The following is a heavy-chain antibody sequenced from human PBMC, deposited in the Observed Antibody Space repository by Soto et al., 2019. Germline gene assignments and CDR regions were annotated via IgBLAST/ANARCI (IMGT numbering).Heavy chain of an antibody. V-gene: IGHV3-30*03. CDR2: ISYDEDNI. CDR3: ARSGTTVTTFWYFDL. Sequence: QVQLVESGGGVVQPGKSLRLACVASGFTFSNYGMHWVRQAPGEGLEWVAVISYDEDNIYYADSVKGRFTISRDNSENTLYLQMNSLRPEDTAVYFCARSGTTVTTFWYFDLWAVAPWSLSPQ. J-gene: IGHJ2*01. D-gene: IGHD4-17*01. CDR1: GFTFSNYG.